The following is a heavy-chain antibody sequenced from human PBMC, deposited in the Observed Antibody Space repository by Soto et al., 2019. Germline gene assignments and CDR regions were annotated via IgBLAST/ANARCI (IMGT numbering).Heavy chain of an antibody. CDR3: AKTRGAMIYAISVYGMDV. V-gene: IGHV3-23*01. J-gene: IGHJ6*02. Sequence: EVQLLESGGGFIHPGGSLRLSCAASGFSFSSFAMNWVRQAPGKGLEWVSIISGSADSTFYADSVKGRFTISRDNSKSKLYLPINSRRAEDTAVYYCAKTRGAMIYAISVYGMDVWGQGTTVTVSS. CDR1: GFSFSSFA. D-gene: IGHD2-8*01. CDR2: ISGSADST.